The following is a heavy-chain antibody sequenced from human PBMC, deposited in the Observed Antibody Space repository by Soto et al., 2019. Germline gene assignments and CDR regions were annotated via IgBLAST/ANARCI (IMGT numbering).Heavy chain of an antibody. CDR3: AKGFRRRYEFWSGYNDF. CDR1: GVTFADYA. CDR2: ISWNSGDI. D-gene: IGHD3-3*01. Sequence: PGGSLGLSCAASGVTFADYAMHWVRQAPGKGLEWVSGISWNSGDIGYADSVKGRFTISRDSAKKSLYLQMNSLRAEDTALYYCAKGFRRRYEFWSGYNDFWGPAPLVTVPS. J-gene: IGHJ4*02. V-gene: IGHV3-9*01.